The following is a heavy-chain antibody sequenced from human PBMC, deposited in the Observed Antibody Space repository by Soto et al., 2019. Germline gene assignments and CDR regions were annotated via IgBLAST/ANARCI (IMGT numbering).Heavy chain of an antibody. J-gene: IGHJ4*02. CDR1: GFTFSNAW. CDR3: TTEDLLAWYYFDY. V-gene: IGHV3-15*07. CDR2: IKSKTDGGTT. D-gene: IGHD2-15*01. Sequence: GGSLRLSCAASGFTFSNAWMNWVRQAPGKGLEWVGRIKSKTDGGTTDYAAPVKGRFTISRDDSKNTLYLQMNSLKTEDTAVYYCTTEDLLAWYYFDYWGQGTLVTVSS.